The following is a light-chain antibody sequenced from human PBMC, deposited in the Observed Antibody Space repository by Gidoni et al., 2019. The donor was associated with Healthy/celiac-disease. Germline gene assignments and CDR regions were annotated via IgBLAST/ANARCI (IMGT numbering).Light chain of an antibody. CDR2: AAS. Sequence: AIRITQSPSALSASTGDRVPITCRASQGISSYFAWYQQKPGKAPKLLIYAASTLQSGVPSRFSGSGSGTDFTLTISCLQSEDFATYYCQQYYSYPPITFGQGTRLEIK. V-gene: IGKV1-8*01. J-gene: IGKJ5*01. CDR3: QQYYSYPPIT. CDR1: QGISSY.